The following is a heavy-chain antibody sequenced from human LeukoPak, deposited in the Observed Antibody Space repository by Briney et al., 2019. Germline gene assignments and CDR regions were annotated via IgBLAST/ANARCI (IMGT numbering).Heavy chain of an antibody. CDR2: ISAYNGNT. Sequence: GASVKVSCKASGYTFTSYGISWVRQAPGQGLEWMGWISAYNGNTNYAQKLQGRVTMTTDTSTSTAYMELRSLRSDDTAVYYCARGRETTVTTLSGYYYYMTSGAKGPRSPSP. D-gene: IGHD4-17*01. CDR1: GYTFTSYG. CDR3: ARGRETTVTTLSGYYYYMTS. V-gene: IGHV1-18*01. J-gene: IGHJ6*03.